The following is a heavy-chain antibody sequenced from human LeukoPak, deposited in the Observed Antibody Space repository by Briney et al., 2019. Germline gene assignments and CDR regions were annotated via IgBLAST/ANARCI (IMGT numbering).Heavy chain of an antibody. CDR2: ISAYNGNT. CDR3: ARDTAPYNWNDEAFDI. CDR1: GYTFTSYG. J-gene: IGHJ3*02. V-gene: IGHV1-18*01. D-gene: IGHD1-1*01. Sequence: PGASVKVSCKASGYTFTSYGISWVRQAPGQGLEWMGWISAYNGNTNYAQKLQGRVTMTTDTSTSTAYMELRSLRSDDTAVYYCARDTAPYNWNDEAFDIWGQGTMVTVSS.